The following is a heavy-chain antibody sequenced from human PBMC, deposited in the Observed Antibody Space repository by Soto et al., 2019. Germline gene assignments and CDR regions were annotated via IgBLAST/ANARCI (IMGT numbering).Heavy chain of an antibody. J-gene: IGHJ1*01. CDR1: GYTFTNYD. D-gene: IGHD2-15*01. CDR3: ALGYCSGGSCYSGEYFQH. Sequence: GASVKVSCKASGYTFTNYDINWVRQATGQGLEWVGWVNPNSGNTGYAQRFQGRVTMTSDTSIRTAYMELSALRSEDTAVYYCALGYCSGGSCYSGEYFQHWGQGTLVTVSS. CDR2: VNPNSGNT. V-gene: IGHV1-8*01.